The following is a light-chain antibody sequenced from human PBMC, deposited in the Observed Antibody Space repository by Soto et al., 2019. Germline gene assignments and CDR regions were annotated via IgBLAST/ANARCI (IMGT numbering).Light chain of an antibody. CDR3: QQYNSYSSYT. Sequence: AIQMTQSPSSLSASVGDRVTISCRASQGIGNALGWYQQKPGKPPKVLIYGASNLESGVPSRFSGSGSGTEFTLTISSLQPDDFATYYCQQYNSYSSYTFGQGTKVDIK. CDR2: GAS. CDR1: QGIGNA. V-gene: IGKV1-13*02. J-gene: IGKJ2*01.